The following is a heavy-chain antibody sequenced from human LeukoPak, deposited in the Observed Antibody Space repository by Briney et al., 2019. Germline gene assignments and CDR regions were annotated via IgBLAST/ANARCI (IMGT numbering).Heavy chain of an antibody. D-gene: IGHD5-12*01. CDR2: IRSSSSTI. CDR3: ARSDIDGMDV. Sequence: GGSLSLSCGACGFTFSSYSMNWAREARGRGVEGVSYIRSSSSTIYYADSVKGRFTISRDNAKNSLYLQMNSLRAEDTAVYYCARSDIDGMDVWGQGTTVTVSS. CDR1: GFTFSSYS. J-gene: IGHJ6*02. V-gene: IGHV3-48*04.